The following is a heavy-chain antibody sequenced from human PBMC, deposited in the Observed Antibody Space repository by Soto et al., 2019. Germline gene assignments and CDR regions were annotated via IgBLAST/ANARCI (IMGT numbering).Heavy chain of an antibody. CDR3: ARGRGYYDSSGYSAPLDY. D-gene: IGHD3-22*01. V-gene: IGHV1-8*01. CDR2: MNPNSGNT. CDR1: GYTFTSYD. Sequence: ASVKVSCKASGYTFTSYDINWVRQATGQGLEWMGWMNPNSGNTGYAQKFQGRVTMTRNTYISTAYMELSSLRSEDTAVYYCARGRGYYDSSGYSAPLDYWGQGTLVTVSS. J-gene: IGHJ4*02.